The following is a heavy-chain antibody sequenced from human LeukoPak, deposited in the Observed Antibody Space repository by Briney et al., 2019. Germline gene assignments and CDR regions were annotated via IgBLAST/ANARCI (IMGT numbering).Heavy chain of an antibody. CDR1: GFTFNIYA. CDR2: ITSSGDAT. CDR3: AKDRPNYHESNGHYYRLNGDS. V-gene: IGHV3-23*01. Sequence: GGSLGLSCAASGFTFNIYAMSWVRQAPGKGLEWVSSITSSGDATFHADSVKDRFTISRDNSKSTLYLQMRWLRVEDTAVYYCAKDRPNYHESNGHYYRLNGDSWGQGTLVTVSS. J-gene: IGHJ5*01. D-gene: IGHD3-22*01.